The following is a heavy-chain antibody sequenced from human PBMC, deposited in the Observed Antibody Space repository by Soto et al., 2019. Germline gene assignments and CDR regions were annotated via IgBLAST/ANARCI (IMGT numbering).Heavy chain of an antibody. J-gene: IGHJ4*02. V-gene: IGHV4-59*01. CDR2: IYYSGST. CDR1: GGSISSYY. D-gene: IGHD2-21*02. CDR3: ASGGGGDYYFDY. Sequence: SETLSLTCTVSGGSISSYYWSWIRQPPGKGLEWIGYIYYSGSTNYNPSLKSRVTISVDTSKNQFSLKLSSVTAADTAVYYCASGGGGDYYFDYWGQGTLVTVSS.